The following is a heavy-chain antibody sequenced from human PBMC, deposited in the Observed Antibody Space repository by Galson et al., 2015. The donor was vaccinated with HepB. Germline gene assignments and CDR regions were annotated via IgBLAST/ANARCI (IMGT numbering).Heavy chain of an antibody. CDR2: IWYDGSNK. D-gene: IGHD5-18*01. Sequence: SLRLSCAAPGFTFSSYGMHWVRQAPGKGLEWVAVIWYDGSNKYYADSVKGRFTISRDNSKNTLYLQMNSLRAEDTAVYYCARAGGVDTAMVLYYYYGMDVWGQGTTVTVSS. J-gene: IGHJ6*02. V-gene: IGHV3-33*01. CDR1: GFTFSSYG. CDR3: ARAGGVDTAMVLYYYYGMDV.